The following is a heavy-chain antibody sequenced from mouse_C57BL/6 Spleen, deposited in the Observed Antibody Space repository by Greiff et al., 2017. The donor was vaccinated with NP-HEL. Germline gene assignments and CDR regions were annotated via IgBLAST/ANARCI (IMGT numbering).Heavy chain of an antibody. D-gene: IGHD1-1*01. CDR2: ILPGSGST. CDR3: VWNYYGGSQDWFAY. CDR1: GYTFTGYW. Sequence: VHLVESGAELMKPGASVKLSCKATGYTFTGYWIEWVKQRPGHGLAWIGEILPGSGSTNYNEKFKGKATFTADTSSNTAYMQLSSLTTKVSALYSCVWNYYGGSQDWFAYWGQGTLVTVSA. V-gene: IGHV1-9*01. J-gene: IGHJ3*01.